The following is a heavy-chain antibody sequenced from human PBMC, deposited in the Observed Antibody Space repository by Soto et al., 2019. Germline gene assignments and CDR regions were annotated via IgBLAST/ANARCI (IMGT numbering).Heavy chain of an antibody. Sequence: PGGSLRLSCAASGFTFSSYAMSWVRQAPGKGLEWVSAISGSGGSTYYADSVEGRFTISRDNSKTTLYLKTNRLRAEDMAVYYSAKDHIVGVTAIFDYGGQGT. CDR3: AKDHIVGVTAIFDY. CDR1: GFTFSSYA. CDR2: ISGSGGST. V-gene: IGHV3-23*01. J-gene: IGHJ4*02. D-gene: IGHD2-21*02.